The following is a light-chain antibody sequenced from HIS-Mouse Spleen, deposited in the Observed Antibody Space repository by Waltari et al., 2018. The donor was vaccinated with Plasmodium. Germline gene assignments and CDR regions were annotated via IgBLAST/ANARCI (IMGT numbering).Light chain of an antibody. CDR2: EGS. J-gene: IGLJ3*02. CDR1: SSAVGSYQL. Sequence: QSALTQPASVSGSPGQSLPIPCTGTSSAVGSYQLFSWYQQHPGKAPKLMIYEGSKRPSGVSNRFSGSKSGNTASLTISGLQAEDEADYYCCSYAGSSTFVFGGGTKLTVL. V-gene: IGLV2-23*03. CDR3: CSYAGSSTFV.